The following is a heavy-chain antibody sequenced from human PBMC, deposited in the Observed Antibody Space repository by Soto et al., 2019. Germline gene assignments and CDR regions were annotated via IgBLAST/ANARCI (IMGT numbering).Heavy chain of an antibody. Sequence: PSETLSLTCTVSGGSISSGDYYWSWIRQPPGKGLEWIGYIYYSGSTYYNPSLKSRVTISVDTSKNQFSLKLSSVTAADTAVYYCAPAAGDSSSSYGGRYNWFDPWGQGTLVTVSS. J-gene: IGHJ5*02. CDR3: APAAGDSSSSYGGRYNWFDP. D-gene: IGHD6-13*01. V-gene: IGHV4-30-4*01. CDR2: IYYSGST. CDR1: GGSISSGDYY.